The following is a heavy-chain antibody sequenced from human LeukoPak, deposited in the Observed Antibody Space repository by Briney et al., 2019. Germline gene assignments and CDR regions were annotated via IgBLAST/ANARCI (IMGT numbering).Heavy chain of an antibody. D-gene: IGHD3-10*01. V-gene: IGHV4-39*07. J-gene: IGHJ5*02. CDR3: ARATMVRGAPLDP. CDR1: GGSISSSSYY. Sequence: SETLSLTCTVSGGSISSSSYYWGWIRQPPGKGLEWIGSIYYSGSTYYNPSLKSRVTISVDTSKNQFSLKLSSVTAADTAVYYCARATMVRGAPLDPWGQGTLVTVSS. CDR2: IYYSGST.